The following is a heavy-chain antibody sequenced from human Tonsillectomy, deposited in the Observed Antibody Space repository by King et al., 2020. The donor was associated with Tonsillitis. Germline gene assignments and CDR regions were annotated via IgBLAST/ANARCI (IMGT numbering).Heavy chain of an antibody. V-gene: IGHV3-7*03. CDR1: GFTFSRYW. Sequence: QLVQSGGGLVQPGGSPRLSCEDSGFTFSRYWMTWVRQAPGKGLEWVASIKQDGSEEYYVDSVKGRFTISRDNTKNSLFLQMNSLRAEDTAVYYCARDRPDYGGNFDGFDYWGQGTLVTVSS. CDR3: ARDRPDYGGNFDGFDY. CDR2: IKQDGSEE. J-gene: IGHJ4*02. D-gene: IGHD4-23*01.